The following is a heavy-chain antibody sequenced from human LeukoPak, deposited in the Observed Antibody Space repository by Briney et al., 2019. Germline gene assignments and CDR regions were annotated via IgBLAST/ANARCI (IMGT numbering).Heavy chain of an antibody. Sequence: GGSLRLSCAASGFTFYDYGMHWVGHAPGKGREGVSGISWNSGSIAYADSVKGRFTISRDNAKNSLYLQMNSLRADDRALYYCAKDNYYDSTGYYGLDFDYWGQGTLVGVSS. CDR1: GFTFYDYG. J-gene: IGHJ4*02. D-gene: IGHD3-22*01. CDR3: AKDNYYDSTGYYGLDFDY. CDR2: ISWNSGSI. V-gene: IGHV3-9*01.